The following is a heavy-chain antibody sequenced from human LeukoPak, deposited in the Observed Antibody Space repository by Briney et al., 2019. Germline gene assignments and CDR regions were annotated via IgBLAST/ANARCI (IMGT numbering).Heavy chain of an antibody. CDR3: ARHVATTWDYYYGMDV. CDR1: GYSISSGYY. CDR2: IDHSGST. V-gene: IGHV4-38-2*02. Sequence: SETLSLTCTVSGYSISSGYYWGWIRQPPGKGLEWIGSIDHSGSTNDNPSLKSRVTISVDTSKNQFSLKLSSVTAADTAVYYCARHVATTWDYYYGMDVWGQGTTVTVSS. D-gene: IGHD5-12*01. J-gene: IGHJ6*02.